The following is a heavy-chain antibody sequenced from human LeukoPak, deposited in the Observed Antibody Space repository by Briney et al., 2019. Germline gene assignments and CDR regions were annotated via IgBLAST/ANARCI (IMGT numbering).Heavy chain of an antibody. CDR2: ISGSGEFI. CDR1: GFTFSSYS. J-gene: IGHJ4*02. D-gene: IGHD3-22*01. V-gene: IGHV3-21*01. Sequence: PGGSLRLSCAASGFTFSSYSMNWIRQAPGEGLEWVSSISGSGEFIYYGDSAKGRVTISMDNGKNSLYLQMNSVRPEDMAVYYCARDDSHGYHFFDSWGRGTLVTVSS. CDR3: ARDDSHGYHFFDS.